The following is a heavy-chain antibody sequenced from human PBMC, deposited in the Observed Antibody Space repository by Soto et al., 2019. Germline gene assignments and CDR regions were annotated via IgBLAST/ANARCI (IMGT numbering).Heavy chain of an antibody. Sequence: ASVKVSCKAPADTFTSYYIHWVRQAPGHGLEWMGIINPNGGSTRFAQTFQGRITMTTDTSTSTVYMELRSLRSEDTAEYYCAKGGAIVAAGTRVYLYNAMDVWGQGTTVTVS. CDR1: ADTFTSYY. D-gene: IGHD1-26*01. V-gene: IGHV1-46*01. CDR3: AKGGAIVAAGTRVYLYNAMDV. CDR2: INPNGGST. J-gene: IGHJ6*02.